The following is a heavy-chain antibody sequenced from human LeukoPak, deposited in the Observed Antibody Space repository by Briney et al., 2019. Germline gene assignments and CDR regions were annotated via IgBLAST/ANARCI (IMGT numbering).Heavy chain of an antibody. CDR2: ILPSGQT. Sequence: SETLSLTCTVSGASFSSGPYFWNWVRQPAGKELEWIGRILPSGQTTYNPSLKSRVTMSLDTSKNQVSLKLNSVTDADTAVYYCTRGREYGDYLDYWGQGTLVTVSS. J-gene: IGHJ4*02. CDR3: TRGREYGDYLDY. CDR1: GASFSSGPYF. V-gene: IGHV4-61*02. D-gene: IGHD2/OR15-2a*01.